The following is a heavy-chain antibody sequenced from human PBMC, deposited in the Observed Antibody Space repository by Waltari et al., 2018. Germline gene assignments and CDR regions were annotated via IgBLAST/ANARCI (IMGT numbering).Heavy chain of an antibody. D-gene: IGHD2-15*01. V-gene: IGHV4-4*01. Sequence: WGNSGCQSQRKGVAWRGQVQRSGRTNYNPSFASRVTRSVDASTNQFSLKGTSATAADTGVYVCARDRGRGIYLDSWGQGTLVTVSP. CDR3: ARDRGRGIYLDS. J-gene: IGHJ4*02. CDR1: W. CDR2: VQRSGRT.